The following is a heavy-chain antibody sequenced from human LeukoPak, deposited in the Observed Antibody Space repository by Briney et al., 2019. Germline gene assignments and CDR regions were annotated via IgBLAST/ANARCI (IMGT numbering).Heavy chain of an antibody. Sequence: AGGCLRLSCAPSGFTFSSDAMSWVRQPPGKGLEWVSAISGSGGSTYYADSVKGRFTISRDNSKNTLYLRMNSLRAEDTAVYYCASDHTRDYYYGMDVWGQGTTVTVSS. CDR3: ASDHTRDYYYGMDV. D-gene: IGHD1-14*01. CDR2: ISGSGGST. J-gene: IGHJ6*02. V-gene: IGHV3-23*01. CDR1: GFTFSSDA.